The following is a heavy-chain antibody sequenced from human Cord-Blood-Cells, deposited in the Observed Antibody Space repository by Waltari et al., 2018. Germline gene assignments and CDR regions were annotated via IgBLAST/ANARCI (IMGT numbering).Heavy chain of an antibody. J-gene: IGHJ5*02. V-gene: IGHV3-23*01. CDR2: ISGSGGST. CDR3: AKKEYSSSSWFDP. CDR1: GFTFSRSA. Sequence: EVQLLESGGGLVQPGGSLRLSGAASGFTFSRSAMSWVRPAPGKGLEGVSAISGSGGSTYYADSVKGRFTISRDNSKNTLYLQMNSLRAEDTAVYYCAKKEYSSSSWFDPWGQGTLVTVSS. D-gene: IGHD6-6*01.